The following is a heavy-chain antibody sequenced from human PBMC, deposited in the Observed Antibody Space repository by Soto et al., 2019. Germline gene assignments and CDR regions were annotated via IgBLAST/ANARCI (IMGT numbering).Heavy chain of an antibody. J-gene: IGHJ4*02. V-gene: IGHV5-10-1*01. D-gene: IGHD6-19*01. CDR3: ARHRSGWSYFDY. Sequence: SPSFQGHVTISADKSISTAYLQWSSLEASDTAMYYCARHRSGWSYFDYWGQGTLVTVSS.